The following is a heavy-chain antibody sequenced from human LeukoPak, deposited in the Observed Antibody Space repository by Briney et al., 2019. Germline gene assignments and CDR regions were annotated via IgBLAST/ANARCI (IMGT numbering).Heavy chain of an antibody. J-gene: IGHJ3*01. V-gene: IGHV3-20*04. CDR1: GFTFDEYA. CDR3: AKIRAPAYDF. CDR2: INWNGDST. D-gene: IGHD3-3*02. Sequence: GGSLRLSCVASGFTFDEYAMSWVRQAPGKGLEWVSGINWNGDSTAYADSVKGRVSISRDNAKNTLYLQMNSLRAEDTAGYYCAKIRAPAYDFWGQGTMVTVSS.